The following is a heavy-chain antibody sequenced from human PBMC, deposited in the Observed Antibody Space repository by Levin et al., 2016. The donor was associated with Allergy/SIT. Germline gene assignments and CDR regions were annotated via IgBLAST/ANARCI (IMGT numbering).Heavy chain of an antibody. CDR1: GYTFTSYG. CDR2: MSTYNDNT. CDR3: ARDPGFPPSYFFDF. V-gene: IGHV1-18*01. J-gene: IGHJ4*02. Sequence: ASVKVSCKASGYTFTSYGITWVRQAPGQGLEWMGWMSTYNDNTNYAQKFQGRVTMTTDTSTSTAYMELRSLRSDDTAVYYCARDPGFPPSYFFDFWGQGALVTVSS.